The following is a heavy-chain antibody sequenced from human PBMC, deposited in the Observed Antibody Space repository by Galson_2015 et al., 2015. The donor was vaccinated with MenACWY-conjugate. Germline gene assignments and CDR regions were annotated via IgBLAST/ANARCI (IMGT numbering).Heavy chain of an antibody. CDR2: IRPGDSHT. D-gene: IGHD6-13*01. J-gene: IGHJ5*02. CDR3: ARRQFKAAAAAFDP. V-gene: IGHV5-51*01. Sequence: QSGAEVKKPGESLKISCKASGYSFRTYWIGWVRQMPGKGLEWMGFIRPGDSHTMYSPSFQGQVTISVDKSINTAYLQWRSLQASDTGFYFCARRQFKAAAAAFDPWGQGTLVTVSS. CDR1: GYSFRTYW.